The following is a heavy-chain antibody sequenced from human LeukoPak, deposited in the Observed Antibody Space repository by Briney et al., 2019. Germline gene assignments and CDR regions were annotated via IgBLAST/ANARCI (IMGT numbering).Heavy chain of an antibody. Sequence: PSETLSLTCTVSGGSISSGSYYWSWIRQPAGKGLEWIGYIYYSGSTNYNPSLKSRVTISVDTSKNQFSLKLSSVTAADTAVYYCARQAVTTYYYYGMDVWGQGTTVTVSS. CDR1: GGSISSGSYY. J-gene: IGHJ6*02. V-gene: IGHV4-61*10. CDR3: ARQAVTTYYYYGMDV. D-gene: IGHD4-17*01. CDR2: IYYSGST.